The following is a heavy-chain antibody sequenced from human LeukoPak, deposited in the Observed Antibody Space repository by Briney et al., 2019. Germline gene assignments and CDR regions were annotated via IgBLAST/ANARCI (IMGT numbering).Heavy chain of an antibody. J-gene: IGHJ6*03. Sequence: SETLSLTCTVSGGSISSYYWSWIRQPPGKGLEWIGYIYYSGSTNYNPSLKSRVIISLDTSKNQFSLKLSSVTAADTAVYYCARGLTSGYYGHYYMDVWGKGTTVTVSS. CDR3: ARGLTSGYYGHYYMDV. CDR2: IYYSGST. CDR1: GGSISSYY. D-gene: IGHD3-22*01. V-gene: IGHV4-59*01.